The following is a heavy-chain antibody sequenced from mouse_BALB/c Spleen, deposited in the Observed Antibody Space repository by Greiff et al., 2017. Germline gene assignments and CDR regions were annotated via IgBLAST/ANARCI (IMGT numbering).Heavy chain of an antibody. CDR3: GRLDTMITTGFDY. D-gene: IGHD2-4*01. V-gene: IGHV1-14*01. J-gene: IGHJ2*01. CDR1: GYTFTSYV. CDR2: INPYNDGT. Sequence: EVQRVESGPELVKPGASVKMSCKASGYTFTSYVMHWVKQKPGQGLEWIGYINPYNDGTKYNEKFKGKATLTSDKSSSTAYMELSSLTSEDSAVYYCGRLDTMITTGFDYWGQGTTLTVSS.